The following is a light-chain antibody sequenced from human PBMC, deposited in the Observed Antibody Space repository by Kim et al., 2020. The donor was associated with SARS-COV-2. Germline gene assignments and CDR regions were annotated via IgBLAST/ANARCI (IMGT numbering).Light chain of an antibody. J-gene: IGKJ2*01. Sequence: SPGVRATLSCTASRSMSAGYLTWYQQKPGQAPRLLMYCASTRATGIPDRFSGSGSGTDFILPIISLEPADSAIYYCHHLSSSPYYTFGQGTKLEI. V-gene: IGKV3-20*01. CDR1: RSMSAGY. CDR2: CAS. CDR3: HHLSSSPYYT.